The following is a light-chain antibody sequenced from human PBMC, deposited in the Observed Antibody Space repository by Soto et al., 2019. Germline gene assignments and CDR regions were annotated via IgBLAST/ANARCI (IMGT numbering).Light chain of an antibody. CDR1: SANIGSNT. V-gene: IGLV1-44*01. J-gene: IGLJ1*01. CDR3: AAWDDSLNGYG. CDR2: SNN. Sequence: QSVLTQPPSASGTPGQRVTISCSGSSANIGSNTVNWYQQLPGTAPKLLIYSNNQRPSGVPVRFSGSKSGTSASLAISGLQSEDEADFYCAAWDDSLNGYGFGTGTKLPS.